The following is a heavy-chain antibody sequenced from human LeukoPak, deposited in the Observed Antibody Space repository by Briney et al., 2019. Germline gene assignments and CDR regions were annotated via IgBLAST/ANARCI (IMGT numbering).Heavy chain of an antibody. V-gene: IGHV3-15*01. CDR2: IKSKTDGGTT. CDR1: GFTFSNAW. Sequence: PGGSLRLSCAASGFTFSNAWMSWVRQAPGKGLEWVGRIKSKTDGGTTDYAAPVKGRFTISRDDSKNTLYLQMNSLKTEDTAVYYCTTGPHWGLRRSDVWGQGTTVTVSS. J-gene: IGHJ6*02. D-gene: IGHD7-27*01. CDR3: TTGPHWGLRRSDV.